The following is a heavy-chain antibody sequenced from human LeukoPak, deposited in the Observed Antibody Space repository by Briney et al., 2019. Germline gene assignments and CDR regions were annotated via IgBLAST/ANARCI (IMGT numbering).Heavy chain of an antibody. Sequence: PGGSLRLSCAASGFTFSSNWMHWVRQAPGKGLVWVSRINEDGSTTNYADSVKGRSTIFRDNAKNTLYLQMNSLRAEDTAVYYCARGERLGIGYWGQGTLVTVSS. CDR1: GFTFSSNW. V-gene: IGHV3-74*01. CDR3: ARGERLGIGY. D-gene: IGHD7-27*01. CDR2: INEDGSTT. J-gene: IGHJ4*02.